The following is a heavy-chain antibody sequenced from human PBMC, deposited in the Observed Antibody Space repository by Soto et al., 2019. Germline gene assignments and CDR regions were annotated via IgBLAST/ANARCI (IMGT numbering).Heavy chain of an antibody. Sequence: SETLSLTCTVSGGSISSDYWSWIRQPPGKGLEWIGYIYYSGSTAYNPSLKSRVTISVDTSKNQFSLKLSSVTAADTAVYYCARLRPSSGWFFDYWGQGTLVPSPQ. D-gene: IGHD6-19*01. J-gene: IGHJ4*02. CDR1: GGSISSDY. CDR3: ARLRPSSGWFFDY. CDR2: IYYSGST. V-gene: IGHV4-59*01.